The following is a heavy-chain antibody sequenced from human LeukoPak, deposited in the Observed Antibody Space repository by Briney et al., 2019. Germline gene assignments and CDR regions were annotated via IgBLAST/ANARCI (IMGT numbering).Heavy chain of an antibody. CDR3: ASNVAVAGAFDI. Sequence: APEKVSCKASGYTFTSYDINWLRQATGQGLEWMGWMNPNSGNTGYAQKFQGRVTMTRNTSISTAYMELSSLRSEDTAVYYCASNVAVAGAFDIWGQGTMVTVSS. CDR2: MNPNSGNT. V-gene: IGHV1-8*01. CDR1: GYTFTSYD. J-gene: IGHJ3*02. D-gene: IGHD6-19*01.